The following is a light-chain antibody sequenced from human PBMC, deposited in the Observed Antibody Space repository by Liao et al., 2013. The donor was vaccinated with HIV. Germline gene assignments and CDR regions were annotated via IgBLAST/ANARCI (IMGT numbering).Light chain of an antibody. V-gene: IGLV3-1*01. CDR3: QAWDSNTMI. J-gene: IGLJ2*01. CDR1: KLGDKY. Sequence: SYELTQPSSVSVSPGQTARITCSGDKLGDKYVCWYQQKPGQSPVLVMYQDYKRPSGIPERFSGSNSGNTATLTISGTQAIDEADYYCQAWDSNTMIFGGGTQLTVL. CDR2: QDY.